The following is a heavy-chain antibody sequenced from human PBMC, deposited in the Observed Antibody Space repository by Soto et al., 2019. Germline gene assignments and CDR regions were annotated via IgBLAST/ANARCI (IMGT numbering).Heavy chain of an antibody. Sequence: GGSLRLSCAASGFTFSSYGMHWVRQAPGKGLEWVAVICYDGSNKYYEYSVKVRFTISRENSKNTLYLQMNSLIAEDTAVYYCARDIYGDYHXWGQVTLLTVSX. CDR2: ICYDGSNK. J-gene: IGHJ4*02. CDR3: ARDIYGDYHX. D-gene: IGHD4-17*01. V-gene: IGHV3-33*01. CDR1: GFTFSSYG.